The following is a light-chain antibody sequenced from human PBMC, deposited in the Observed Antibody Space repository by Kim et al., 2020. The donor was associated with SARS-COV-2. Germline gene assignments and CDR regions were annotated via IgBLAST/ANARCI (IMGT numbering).Light chain of an antibody. V-gene: IGLV2-23*02. CDR2: EVD. Sequence: QSALTQPASVSGSPGQSITISCTGTTGDVGTYNFVSWYQQYPGKAPKLMIYEVDNRPSGASNRFSGSKSGNTASLTISGLQAEDEADYYCCSYAGSRTLVFGGGTQLTVL. J-gene: IGLJ2*01. CDR3: CSYAGSRTLV. CDR1: TGDVGTYNF.